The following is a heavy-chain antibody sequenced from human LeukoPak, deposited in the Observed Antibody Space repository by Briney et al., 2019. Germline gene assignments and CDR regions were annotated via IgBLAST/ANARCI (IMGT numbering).Heavy chain of an antibody. CDR2: IYTSGST. CDR1: GGSISSGGYY. V-gene: IGHV4-61*02. J-gene: IGHJ4*02. CDR3: ARGRISTIFGVVKYYFDY. D-gene: IGHD3-3*01. Sequence: SETLSLTCTVSGGSISSGGYYWSWIRQPAGKGLEWIGRIYTSGSTNYNPSLKSRVTISVDTSKNQFSLKLSSVTAADTAVYYCARGRISTIFGVVKYYFDYWGQGTLVTVSS.